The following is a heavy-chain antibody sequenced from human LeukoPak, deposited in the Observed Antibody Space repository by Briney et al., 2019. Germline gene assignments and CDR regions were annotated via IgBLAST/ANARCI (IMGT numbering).Heavy chain of an antibody. V-gene: IGHV3-30*18. J-gene: IGHJ4*01. D-gene: IGHD6-13*01. CDR3: AKSSSSEFDY. CDR2: ISYDGSNK. CDR1: GFTFSSYG. Sequence: GGSLRLSCAASGFTFSSYGMHWVRQAPGKGLEWVAVISYDGSNKYYADSVKGRFTISRDNSKNTLYLQMSSLRAEDTAVYYCAKSSSSEFDYWGHGTLVTVSS.